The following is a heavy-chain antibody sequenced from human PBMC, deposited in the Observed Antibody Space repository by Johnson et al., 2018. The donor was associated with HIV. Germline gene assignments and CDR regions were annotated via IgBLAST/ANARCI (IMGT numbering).Heavy chain of an antibody. CDR3: ARAEGLTGRNAFDI. V-gene: IGHV3-7*01. CDR2: IKQDGSEK. CDR1: GFTFSSYW. D-gene: IGHD1-20*01. Sequence: VQLVESGGGLVQPGGSLRLSCAASGFTFSSYWMSWVRQAPGKGLEWVANIKQDGSEKYYVDSVKGRFTISRDNAKNSLYLQMNGLRAEDTAVYYCARAEGLTGRNAFDIWGQGTMVTVSS. J-gene: IGHJ3*02.